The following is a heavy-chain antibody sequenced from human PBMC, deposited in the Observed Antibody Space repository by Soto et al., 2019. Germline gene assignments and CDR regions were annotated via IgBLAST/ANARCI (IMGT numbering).Heavy chain of an antibody. CDR1: GGSITSSNW. V-gene: IGHV4-4*02. Sequence: PSETLSLTCAVSGGSITSSNWWSWVRQSPRKGLEWVGEIYHNGSTNYNPSLKSRVTMSVDKSKNQFSLELRSVTAADTAVYYCARARGAIFGVVIRNWFDPWGQGTLVT. CDR2: IYHNGST. D-gene: IGHD3-3*01. CDR3: ARARGAIFGVVIRNWFDP. J-gene: IGHJ5*02.